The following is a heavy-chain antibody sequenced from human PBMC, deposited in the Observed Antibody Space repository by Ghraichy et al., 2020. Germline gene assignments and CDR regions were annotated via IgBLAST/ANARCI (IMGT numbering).Heavy chain of an antibody. V-gene: IGHV4-59*01. CDR3: ARFPPSIAAAGFDY. CDR2: IYYSGST. Sequence: GTLSLTCTVSGGSISSYYWSWIRQPPGKGLEWIGYIYYSGSTNYNPSLKSRVTISVDTSKNQFSLKLSSVTAADTAVYYCARFPPSIAAAGFDYWGQGTLVTVSS. D-gene: IGHD6-13*01. CDR1: GGSISSYY. J-gene: IGHJ4*02.